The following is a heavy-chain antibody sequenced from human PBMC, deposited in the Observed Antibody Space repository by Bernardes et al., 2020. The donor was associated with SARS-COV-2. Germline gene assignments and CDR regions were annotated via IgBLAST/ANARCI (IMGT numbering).Heavy chain of an antibody. J-gene: IGHJ4*02. V-gene: IGHV3-33*01. Sequence: GGSLRLSCAASGFTFNNYGMHWVRQAPGKGLEWVAVIWYDGSTKYYTDSVKGRFTISRDNARNTLYLVMNSLRAEDTAVYYCARGSGNYYFDYWGQGTLVTVSS. CDR3: ARGSGNYYFDY. CDR1: GFTFNNYG. D-gene: IGHD1-26*01. CDR2: IWYDGSTK.